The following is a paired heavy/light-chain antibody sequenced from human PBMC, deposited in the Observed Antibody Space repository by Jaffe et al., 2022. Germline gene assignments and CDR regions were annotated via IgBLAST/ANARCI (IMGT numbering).Light chain of an antibody. CDR1: QSISSW. CDR3: QQYNSYSST. CDR2: KAS. V-gene: IGKV1-5*03. Sequence: DIQMTQSPSTLSASVGDRVTITCRASQSISSWLAWYQQKPGKAPKLLIYKASSLESGVPSRFSGSGSGTEFTLTISSLQPDDFATYYCQQYNSYSSTFGQGTKVEIK. J-gene: IGKJ1*01.
Heavy chain of an antibody. V-gene: IGHV3-49*03. Sequence: EVQLVESGGGLVQPGRSLRLSCTASGFTFGDYAMSWFRQAPGKGLEWVGFIRSKAYGGTTEYAASVKGRFTISRDDSKSIAYLQMNSLKTEDTAVYYCTRGASILPPIPVDSVESSFDIWGQGTMVTVSS. D-gene: IGHD2-2*01. J-gene: IGHJ3*02. CDR2: IRSKAYGGTT. CDR3: TRGASILPPIPVDSVESSFDI. CDR1: GFTFGDYA.